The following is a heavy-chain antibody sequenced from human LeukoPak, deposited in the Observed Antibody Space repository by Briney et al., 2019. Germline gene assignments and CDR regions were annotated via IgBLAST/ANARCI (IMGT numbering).Heavy chain of an antibody. D-gene: IGHD3-16*01. Sequence: GTSLRLSCAVSGFTIRIYGMHWVRQAPGKGLEWVAVITFDGSNKYYADSVKGRFTISRDNSKNTLYLQMNSLRAEDTAVYYCAREELGSSLGFDPWGQGTLVTVSS. CDR1: GFTIRIYG. CDR2: ITFDGSNK. V-gene: IGHV3-30*03. CDR3: AREELGSSLGFDP. J-gene: IGHJ5*02.